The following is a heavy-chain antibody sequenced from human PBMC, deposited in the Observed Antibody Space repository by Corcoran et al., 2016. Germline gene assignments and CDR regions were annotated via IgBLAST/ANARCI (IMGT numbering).Heavy chain of an antibody. J-gene: IGHJ5*02. CDR2: INAGNGNT. CDR3: ARVKGPGRFDP. CDR1: GYTFTSYA. V-gene: IGHV1-3*01. Sequence: QVQLVQSGAEVKKPGASVKVSCKASGYTFTSYAMHWVRQAPGQRLEWMGWINAGNGNTKYSQKFQGRVTITRDTSASTAYMELSSLRSEDTSVYYCARVKGPGRFDPWGQGTLVTVSS.